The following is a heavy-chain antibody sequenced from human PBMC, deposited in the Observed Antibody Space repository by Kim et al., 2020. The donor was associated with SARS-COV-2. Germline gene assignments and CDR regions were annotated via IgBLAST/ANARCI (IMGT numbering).Heavy chain of an antibody. J-gene: IGHJ6*04. V-gene: IGHV3-30*04. CDR2: LSYDGSSK. D-gene: IGHD2-8*01. Sequence: GGSLRLSCAASGFSFSSYAMHWVRQAPGKGLEWVAGLSYDGSSKYYADSVKGRFTISRDNSKNTLYLQMNSLRADDTAVYFCARAFSRMLQGVWGKGTTVTVSS. CDR3: ARAFSRMLQGV. CDR1: GFSFSSYA.